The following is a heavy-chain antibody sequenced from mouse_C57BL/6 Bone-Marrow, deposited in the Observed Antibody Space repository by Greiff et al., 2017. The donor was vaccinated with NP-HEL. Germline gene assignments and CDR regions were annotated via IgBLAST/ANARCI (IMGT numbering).Heavy chain of an antibody. CDR2: IYPRSGNT. J-gene: IGHJ1*03. Sequence: VQLQQSGAELARPGASVKLSCKASGYTFTSYGISWVKQRTGQGLEWIGEIYPRSGNTYYNEKFKGKATLTADKSSSTAYMELRSLTSEDSAVYCGARVYYSNYRSYWYFDVWGTGTTVTVSS. D-gene: IGHD2-5*01. CDR3: ARVYYSNYRSYWYFDV. V-gene: IGHV1-81*01. CDR1: GYTFTSYG.